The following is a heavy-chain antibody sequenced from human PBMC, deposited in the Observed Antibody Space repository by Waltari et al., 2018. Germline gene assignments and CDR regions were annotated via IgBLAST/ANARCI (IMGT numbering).Heavy chain of an antibody. V-gene: IGHV3-66*01. CDR3: ATWTGGSLGAFDN. D-gene: IGHD7-27*01. J-gene: IGHJ3*02. Sequence: EVQLVESGGGLVQPGGSLRLSCAVSGFTVSSNYIGWVRQAPGKGLEWVSVIYSGGDTYDADAVRGRFTISRDNSKNTLYLQMNSLRVEDTALYYCATWTGGSLGAFDNWGQGTMVTVSS. CDR2: IYSGGDT. CDR1: GFTVSSNY.